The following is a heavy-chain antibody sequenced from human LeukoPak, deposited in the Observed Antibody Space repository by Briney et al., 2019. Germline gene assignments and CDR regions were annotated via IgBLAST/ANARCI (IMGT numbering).Heavy chain of an antibody. J-gene: IGHJ4*02. Sequence: SATLSLPCSVSGGSLINYYWNGIRQPPGKGLEWIGSMYYGGSTNYNSSLKSGVTISVDTSGNQFSLKVTSVTAADTAVYYCARHRGSSWYESFDYWGQGILVTVSS. D-gene: IGHD6-13*01. CDR1: GGSLINYY. V-gene: IGHV4-59*08. CDR3: ARHRGSSWYESFDY. CDR2: MYYGGST.